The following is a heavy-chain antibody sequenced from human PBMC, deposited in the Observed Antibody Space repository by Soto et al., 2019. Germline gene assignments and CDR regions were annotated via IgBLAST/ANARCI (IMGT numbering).Heavy chain of an antibody. Sequence: EVQLLESGGGLVQPGGSLRLSCAASGFTFSSYAMSWVRQAPGKGPEWVSAISGSGGSTYYADSVKGRFTISRDNSKNTLYLQMNSLRAEDTAVYYCAKPYSSSPYYFDYWGQGTLVTVSS. CDR1: GFTFSSYA. J-gene: IGHJ4*02. V-gene: IGHV3-23*01. CDR2: ISGSGGST. CDR3: AKPYSSSPYYFDY. D-gene: IGHD6-6*01.